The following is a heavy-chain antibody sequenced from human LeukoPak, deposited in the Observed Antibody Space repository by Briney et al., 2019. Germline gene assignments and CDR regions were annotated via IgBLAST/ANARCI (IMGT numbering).Heavy chain of an antibody. V-gene: IGHV1-2*02. J-gene: IGHJ5*02. D-gene: IGHD1-14*01. CDR1: GYTCTGYY. CDR2: ITPHNGGT. Sequence: ASVKVSCKASGYTCTGYYIHWVRQAPGQGLEWMGWITPHNGGTNYAQKFQGGVTMTRDTSISTAYMELSRLRSDDTAVYYCARTKNLYPGWFDPWGQGTLVTVSS. CDR3: ARTKNLYPGWFDP.